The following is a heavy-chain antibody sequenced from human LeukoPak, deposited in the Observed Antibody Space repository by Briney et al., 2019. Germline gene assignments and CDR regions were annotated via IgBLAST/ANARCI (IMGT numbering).Heavy chain of an antibody. CDR1: GGSFSGYY. CDR2: INHSGST. V-gene: IGHV4-34*01. CDR3: ARWYSSSSEDWFDP. Sequence: PSETLSLTCAVYGGSFSGYYWSWIRQPPGKGLEWIGEINHSGSTNYNPSLKSRVTISVDTSKNQFSLKLSSVTAADRAVYYCARWYSSSSEDWFDPWGQGTLVTVSS. J-gene: IGHJ5*02. D-gene: IGHD6-6*01.